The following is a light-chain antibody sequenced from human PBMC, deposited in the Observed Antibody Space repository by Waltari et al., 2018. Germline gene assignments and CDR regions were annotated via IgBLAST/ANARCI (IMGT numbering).Light chain of an antibody. CDR1: QSIARS. CDR3: QQSYRIPPIT. CDR2: VAC. J-gene: IGKJ5*01. V-gene: IGKV1-39*01. Sequence: DIQMTQSPSSLSASVGDRFTITCRARQSIARSLLWDQQKPGQAHKLLIYVACTLQSGVPSRFSGSGSWTDFTLTISSLQPEDFATYYCQQSYRIPPITFGQGTRLEIK.